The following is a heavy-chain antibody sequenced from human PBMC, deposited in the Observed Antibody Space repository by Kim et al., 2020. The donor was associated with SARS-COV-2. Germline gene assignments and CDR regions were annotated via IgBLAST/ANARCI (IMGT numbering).Heavy chain of an antibody. Sequence: TNYNPSLKSRVTISVDTSKNQFSLKLSSVTAADTAVYYCARVRGVIDYWGQGTLVTVSS. CDR2: T. V-gene: IGHV4-59*01. J-gene: IGHJ4*02. CDR3: ARVRGVIDY. D-gene: IGHD3-10*01.